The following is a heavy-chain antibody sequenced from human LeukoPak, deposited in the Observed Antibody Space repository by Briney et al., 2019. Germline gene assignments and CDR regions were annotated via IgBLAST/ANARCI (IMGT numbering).Heavy chain of an antibody. CDR2: FDADDGET. CDR1: GYTLTELP. D-gene: IGHD1-26*01. J-gene: IGHJ4*02. Sequence: WASVKVSCKVSGYTLTELPIHWVRQAPGKGLEWMGGFDADDGETVYAQMFQGRVTMTEDTSSDTASMELSSLRSEDTAVYYCATGTSGSYYVGIVRPIDYWGQGTLVTVSS. V-gene: IGHV1-24*01. CDR3: ATGTSGSYYVGIVRPIDY.